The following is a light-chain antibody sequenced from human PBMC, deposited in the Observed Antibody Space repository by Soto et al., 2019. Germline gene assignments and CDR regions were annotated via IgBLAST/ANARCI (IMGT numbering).Light chain of an antibody. CDR3: HQYDNWPVT. CDR1: QSVSTN. CDR2: GAS. J-gene: IGKJ4*01. V-gene: IGKV3-15*01. Sequence: EIVMTQSPATLSVSPGERATLSCRTSQSVSTNLAWYQQKPGQAPRLLIYGASNRATVVPARFSGSGSGTEFTLTISSLQSEDFAVYFCHQYDNWPVTFGGGTKVEIK.